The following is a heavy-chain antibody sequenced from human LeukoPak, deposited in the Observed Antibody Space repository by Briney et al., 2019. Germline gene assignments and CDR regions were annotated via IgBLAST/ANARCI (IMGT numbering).Heavy chain of an antibody. CDR2: IYPGDSDT. V-gene: IGHV5-51*01. J-gene: IGHJ6*02. CDR3: ARQQLWLRANYYGMDV. D-gene: IGHD5-18*01. CDR1: GYSFTSYW. Sequence: GESLKISCKGSGYSFTSYWIGWVRQMPGKGLEWVGIIYPGDSDTRYSPSFQGQVTISADKSISTAYLQWSSLKASDTAMYYCARQQLWLRANYYGMDVWGQGTTVTVSS.